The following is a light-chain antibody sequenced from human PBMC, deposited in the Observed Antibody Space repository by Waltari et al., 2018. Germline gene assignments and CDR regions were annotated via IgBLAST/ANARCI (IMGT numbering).Light chain of an antibody. J-gene: IGKJ1*01. Sequence: DIQLTQSPSTLSASIGDKVTITCRASRSVDTWFAWYQQRPGTPPKFLIYDASSLENGVPSRFSGSGSGTEFTLSITSLQPDDFATYYCQQYRSDSPTFGQGTKVEMK. CDR2: DAS. CDR3: QQYRSDSPT. V-gene: IGKV1-5*01. CDR1: RSVDTW.